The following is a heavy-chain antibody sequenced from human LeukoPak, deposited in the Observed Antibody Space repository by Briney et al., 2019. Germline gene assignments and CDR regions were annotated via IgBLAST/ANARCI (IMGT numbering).Heavy chain of an antibody. CDR2: IWYDGSNK. J-gene: IGHJ4*02. CDR3: AKDTTGHLDY. Sequence: RGRSLRLSCAASGFTFSSYGMHWVRQAPGKGLEWVAVIWYDGSNKYYADSVKGRFTISRDNSKNTLYLQMNSLRAEDTAVYYRAKDTTGHLDYWGQGTLVTVSS. CDR1: GFTFSSYG. D-gene: IGHD1-1*01. V-gene: IGHV3-33*06.